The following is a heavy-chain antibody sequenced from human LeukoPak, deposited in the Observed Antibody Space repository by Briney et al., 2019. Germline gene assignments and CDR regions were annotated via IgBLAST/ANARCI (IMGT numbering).Heavy chain of an antibody. Sequence: GGSLRLSCATSGFPFETNAMIWVRQAPGKAVEGVASIGNTETFYADSVTGRFTISRDNSKNTVNLQMNRLRVEDTAIYYCAKDWIQFNRVFDCFDSWGQGTLVTVSS. CDR1: GFPFETNA. J-gene: IGHJ4*02. CDR2: IGNTET. D-gene: IGHD5-18*01. V-gene: IGHV3-23*01. CDR3: AKDWIQFNRVFDCFDS.